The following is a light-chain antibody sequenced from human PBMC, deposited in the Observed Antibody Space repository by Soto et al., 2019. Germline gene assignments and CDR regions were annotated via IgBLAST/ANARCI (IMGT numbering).Light chain of an antibody. Sequence: DIVMTQSPLSLPVTPGEPASISCRSSQSLVHSNGYNYLDWYLQKPGQSPQLLIYLGSNRASGVPDRFSGSGSGTDFTLKISRVEAEDVGVYYCMQPLQSWTFGQGTKVEIK. CDR1: QSLVHSNGYNY. CDR3: MQPLQSWT. V-gene: IGKV2-28*01. CDR2: LGS. J-gene: IGKJ1*01.